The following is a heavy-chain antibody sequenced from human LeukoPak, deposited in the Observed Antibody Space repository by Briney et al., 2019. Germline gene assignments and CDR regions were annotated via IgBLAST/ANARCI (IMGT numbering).Heavy chain of an antibody. CDR3: AKSYDILTKYYFDY. V-gene: IGHV3-23*01. Sequence: GRSLRLSCAASGFTFSSYAMSWVRQAPGKGLEWVSAISGSGGSTYYADSVKGRFTISRDNSKNTLYLQMNSLRAEDTAVYYCAKSYDILTKYYFDYWGQGTLVTVSS. CDR2: ISGSGGST. D-gene: IGHD3-9*01. J-gene: IGHJ4*02. CDR1: GFTFSSYA.